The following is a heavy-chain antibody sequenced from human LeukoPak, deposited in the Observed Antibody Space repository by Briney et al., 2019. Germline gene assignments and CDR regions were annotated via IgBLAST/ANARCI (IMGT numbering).Heavy chain of an antibody. CDR2: IKSKADGETT. CDR3: AIDEPNYAPYDFDY. D-gene: IGHD4/OR15-4a*01. V-gene: IGHV3-15*01. CDR1: RFTFINAW. J-gene: IGHJ4*02. Sequence: GGSLRLSCAASRFTFINAWMNWVRQAPGKGLEWVGRIKSKADGETTDYAAPVKGRFTISRDDSNNMVYLQKSSLKVEDTAVYYCAIDEPNYAPYDFDYWGQGTLVTVSS.